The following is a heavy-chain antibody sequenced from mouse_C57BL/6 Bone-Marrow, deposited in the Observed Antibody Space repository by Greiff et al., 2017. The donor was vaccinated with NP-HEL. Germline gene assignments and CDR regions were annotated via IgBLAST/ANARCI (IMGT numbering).Heavy chain of an antibody. CDR1: GYTFTNYW. Sequence: QVQLQQSGAELVRPGTSVKMSCKASGYTFTNYWIGWAKQRPGHGLEWIGDIYPGGGYTNYNEKFKGKGTLNADKSSSTAYMQFSSLTSEDSAIYYCARYGYRGGHFTDAMDYWGQGTSVTVSS. J-gene: IGHJ4*01. V-gene: IGHV1-63*01. CDR2: IYPGGGYT. D-gene: IGHD2-2*01. CDR3: ARYGYRGGHFTDAMDY.